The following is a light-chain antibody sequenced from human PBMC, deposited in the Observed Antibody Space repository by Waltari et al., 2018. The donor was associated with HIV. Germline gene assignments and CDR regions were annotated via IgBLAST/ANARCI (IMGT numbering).Light chain of an antibody. Sequence: LTPAPLSLVVPLVAMATSNRKASLSVLDSSNKKYYLAWFQQKPGRPPKLLIYWASIRESGVPDRFSGSGSGTDFTLTISSLQAEDVAVYYCHQYYSTPLTFGGGTKVEIK. CDR3: HQYYSTPLT. J-gene: IGKJ4*01. V-gene: IGKV4-1*01. CDR1: LSVLDSSNKKYY. CDR2: WAS.